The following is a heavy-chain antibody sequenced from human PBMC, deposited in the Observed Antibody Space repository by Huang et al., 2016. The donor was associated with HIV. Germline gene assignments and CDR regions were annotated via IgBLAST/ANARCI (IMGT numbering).Heavy chain of an antibody. D-gene: IGHD5-18*01. CDR1: GYGFRSDW. J-gene: IGHJ4*02. V-gene: IGHV5-51*01. CDR3: ARQVDGFRSHFDF. Sequence: EVLLVQSGAELTEPGESLKISCKACGYGFRSDWIGWGREKPGKGLAWMGNSQPRDSETKYSPSFDGQGTISADKATRTAYLQWETLKAPDTAIYFCARQVDGFRSHFDFWGQGTLVSVSS. CDR2: SQPRDSET.